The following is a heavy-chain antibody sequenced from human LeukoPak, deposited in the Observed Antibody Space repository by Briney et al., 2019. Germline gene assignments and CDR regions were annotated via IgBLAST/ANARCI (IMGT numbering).Heavy chain of an antibody. Sequence: GGSLRLSCAASGFTFSSYWMSWVRQAPGKGLEWVANIKQDGSEKYYVDSVKGRFTISRDNAKNSLYLQMNSLRVEDTAVYYCARGSSGWYFDHWGQGTLVTVSS. J-gene: IGHJ4*02. CDR3: ARGSSGWYFDH. CDR2: IKQDGSEK. CDR1: GFTFSSYW. D-gene: IGHD6-19*01. V-gene: IGHV3-7*01.